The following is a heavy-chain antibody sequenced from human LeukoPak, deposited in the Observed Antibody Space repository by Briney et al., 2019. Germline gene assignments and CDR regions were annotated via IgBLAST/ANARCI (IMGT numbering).Heavy chain of an antibody. D-gene: IGHD2-15*01. J-gene: IGHJ4*02. Sequence: GGSLRLSCAASGFTSNNNAMSWVRQAPGKGLEWVSFISGSGGNTYYADSVKGRVTISRDNSKNTLYLQMNSLRAEDTALYYCAKFRGGSNQALYFDYWGQGTLVTVSS. CDR2: ISGSGGNT. V-gene: IGHV3-23*01. CDR3: AKFRGGSNQALYFDY. CDR1: GFTSNNNA.